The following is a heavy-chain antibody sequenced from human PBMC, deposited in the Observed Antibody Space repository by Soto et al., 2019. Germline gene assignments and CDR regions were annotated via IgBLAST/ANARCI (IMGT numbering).Heavy chain of an antibody. CDR2: IYYSGGT. CDR3: ARVAYNWNRDFDY. J-gene: IGHJ4*02. CDR1: GGSINSGGYY. Sequence: QVQLQESGPGLVKPSQTLSLTCTVSGGSINSGGYYWSWIRQHPGKGLEWIGYIYYSGGTYHNPSLKSRVTISVDTSKNQFSLKLTSVTAADTAVYYCARVAYNWNRDFDYWGQGTLVTVSS. D-gene: IGHD1-20*01. V-gene: IGHV4-31*03.